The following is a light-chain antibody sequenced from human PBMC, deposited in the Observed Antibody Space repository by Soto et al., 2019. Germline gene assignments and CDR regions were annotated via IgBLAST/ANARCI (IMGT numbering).Light chain of an antibody. CDR1: QSVSSN. CDR2: GAS. V-gene: IGKV3-15*01. CDR3: QQYNNWPLSL. Sequence: EIVMTQSPATLSVSPGERATLSCRASQSVSSNLAWYQQKPGQAPRLLIYGASTRATGIPARFSGSGSGTEFTLPISSLQSEDFGVYYRQQYNNWPLSLFGQGTKLEIK. J-gene: IGKJ2*01.